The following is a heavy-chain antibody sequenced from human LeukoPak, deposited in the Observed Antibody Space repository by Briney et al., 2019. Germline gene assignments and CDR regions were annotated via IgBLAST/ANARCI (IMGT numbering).Heavy chain of an antibody. V-gene: IGHV4-38-2*02. CDR3: ANGFAFDY. J-gene: IGHJ4*02. D-gene: IGHD3-10*01. CDR2: VYHSGRT. CDR1: GYSISSGYY. Sequence: PSETLSLTCTVSGYSISSGYYWGWIRQPPGKGLEWTGSVYHSGRTYHNPSLKSRVTISVDTSKNQFSLKLSSVTAADTAVYYCANGFAFDYWGQGTLVTVSS.